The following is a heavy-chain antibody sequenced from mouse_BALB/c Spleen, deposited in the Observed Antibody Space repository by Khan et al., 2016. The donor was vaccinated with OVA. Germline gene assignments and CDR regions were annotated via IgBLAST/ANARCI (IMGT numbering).Heavy chain of an antibody. Sequence: QVQLKQSGPGLVAPSQSLSITCNISGFSLTSYGVHWVRQPPGKGLEWLVVIWSDGSTTTYSALNSGLSITKDNSKSKVFLKMNSLQIDDTAMYYCARHDRYFYAMDYWGQGTSVTVSS. CDR3: ARHDRYFYAMDY. CDR2: IWSDGST. CDR1: GFSLTSYG. J-gene: IGHJ4*01. V-gene: IGHV2-6-1*01. D-gene: IGHD2-14*01.